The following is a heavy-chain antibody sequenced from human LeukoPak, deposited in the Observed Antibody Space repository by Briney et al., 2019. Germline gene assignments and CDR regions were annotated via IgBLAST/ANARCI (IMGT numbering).Heavy chain of an antibody. V-gene: IGHV1-46*01. CDR2: IYPRDGST. Sequence: ASVKVSCKASGYSFTSNYIHWVRQAPGQGLEWMGMIYPRDGSTNYAQKFQGRVTITADESTSTAYMELSSLRSEDTAVYYCARTGLRDGYNNFDYWGQGTLVTVSS. D-gene: IGHD5-24*01. CDR1: GYSFTSNY. J-gene: IGHJ4*02. CDR3: ARTGLRDGYNNFDY.